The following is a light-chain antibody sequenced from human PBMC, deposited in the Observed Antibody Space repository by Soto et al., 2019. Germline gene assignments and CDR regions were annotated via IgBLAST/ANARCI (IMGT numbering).Light chain of an antibody. Sequence: SPSSFSASTGDRVTITCRASQGISSYLAWYQQKPGKAPKLLIYAASTLQSGVPSRFSGSGSGTDFTLTISCLQSEDFATYYCQQYYSYPSITFGQGTRLEIK. CDR3: QQYYSYPSIT. CDR1: QGISSY. CDR2: AAS. J-gene: IGKJ5*01. V-gene: IGKV1-8*01.